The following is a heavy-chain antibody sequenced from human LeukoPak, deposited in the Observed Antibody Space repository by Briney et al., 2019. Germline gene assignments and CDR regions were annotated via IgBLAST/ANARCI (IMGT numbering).Heavy chain of an antibody. CDR3: ARHIYGAGSPTGGAFDV. Sequence: GGSLRLSCAASGFTFSNYWIHWVRQVPGKGLVWVSRIDSYGTTTRYADSVKGRFTISRDNAMNTVYLQMNSLTAEDTAVYYCARHIYGAGSPTGGAFDVWGQGTMVTVSS. V-gene: IGHV3-74*01. CDR1: GFTFSNYW. J-gene: IGHJ3*01. CDR2: IDSYGTTT. D-gene: IGHD3-10*01.